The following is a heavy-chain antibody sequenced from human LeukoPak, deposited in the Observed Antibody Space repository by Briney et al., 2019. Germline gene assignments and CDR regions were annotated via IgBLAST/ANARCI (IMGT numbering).Heavy chain of an antibody. CDR2: IIPIFGTA. CDR3: ARDLLPTAFPYYYYGMDV. CDR1: GGTFSSYA. D-gene: IGHD4/OR15-4a*01. Sequence: EASVKVSCKASGGTFSSYAISWVRQAPGQGLEWMGGIIPIFGTANYAQKFQGRVTITADESTSTAYMELSSLRSEDTAVYYCARDLLPTAFPYYYYGMDVWGQGTTVTVSS. J-gene: IGHJ6*02. V-gene: IGHV1-69*13.